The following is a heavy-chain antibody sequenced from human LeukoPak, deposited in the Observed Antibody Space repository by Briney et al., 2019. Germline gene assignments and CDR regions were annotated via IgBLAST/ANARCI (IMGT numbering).Heavy chain of an antibody. CDR1: GFTFSSYW. V-gene: IGHV3-7*02. D-gene: IGHD3-10*01. Sequence: PGGSLRLSCAASGFTFSSYWMSWARQAPGKGLEWVANIKEDGSEKYYVDSVKGRFTISRDNAKNSLYLQMNSLRAEDTAVYYCARGSWRLVRGAASFESWGQGTLVTVSS. CDR2: IKEDGSEK. CDR3: ARGSWRLVRGAASFES. J-gene: IGHJ4*02.